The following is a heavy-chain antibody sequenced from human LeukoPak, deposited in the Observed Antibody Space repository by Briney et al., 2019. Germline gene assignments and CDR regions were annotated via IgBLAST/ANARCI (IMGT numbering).Heavy chain of an antibody. D-gene: IGHD2-15*01. CDR3: ARDSVVGVATWDY. CDR1: GFTFSSYA. V-gene: IGHV3-20*04. Sequence: TGGSLRLSCAASGFTFSSYAMSWVRQAPGKGLEWVSGINLNGGSIGYADSVKGRFTISRDNAKNSLYLQMNSLRVEDTAFYYCARDSVVGVATWDYWGQGTLVTVSS. CDR2: INLNGGSI. J-gene: IGHJ4*02.